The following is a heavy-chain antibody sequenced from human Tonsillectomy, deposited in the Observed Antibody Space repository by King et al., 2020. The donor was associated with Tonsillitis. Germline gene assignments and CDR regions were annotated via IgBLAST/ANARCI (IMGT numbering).Heavy chain of an antibody. V-gene: IGHV4-39*02. Sequence: LQLQESGPGLVKPSETLSLTCIVSGGSISDTSYHWGWLRQPPGKGLEGIGSIYYSGKTYYNSSLKSRVTILVDTSKNQFSLKLSSVTAADTAVYYCARDPGYSRGFDPWGQGTLVTVSS. CDR2: IYYSGKT. CDR1: GGSISDTSYH. J-gene: IGHJ5*02. D-gene: IGHD3-22*01. CDR3: ARDPGYSRGFDP.